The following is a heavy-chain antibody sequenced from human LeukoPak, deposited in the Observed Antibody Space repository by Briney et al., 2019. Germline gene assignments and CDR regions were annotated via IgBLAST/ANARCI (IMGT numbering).Heavy chain of an antibody. D-gene: IGHD5-18*01. CDR2: IKEDGSEK. CDR3: CRRWLNYSSYGMDV. Sequence: PGGSLRLSCAASEFTFSSHWMSWVRQAPGKGLEGVANIKEDGSEKYYVDSVKGRFTISRDNAKNSLYLQMNSLRAEDTAVYYCCRRWLNYSSYGMDVWGQGTTVTVSS. V-gene: IGHV3-7*01. CDR1: EFTFSSHW. J-gene: IGHJ6*02.